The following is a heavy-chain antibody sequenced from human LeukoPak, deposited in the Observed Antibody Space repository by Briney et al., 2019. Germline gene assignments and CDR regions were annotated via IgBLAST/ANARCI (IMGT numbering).Heavy chain of an antibody. CDR1: GGSITSYF. Sequence: SETLSLTCTVSGGSITSYFLTWVRQPPGKGLEWIGYIYHSGTTNYNPSLKSRVTISADTSKSQFSLRLTSVTAADTAVYYCAQKAPYSPGYSQDWGQGTLVTVSS. CDR3: AQKAPYSPGYSQD. D-gene: IGHD2-15*01. J-gene: IGHJ1*01. V-gene: IGHV4-59*01. CDR2: IYHSGTT.